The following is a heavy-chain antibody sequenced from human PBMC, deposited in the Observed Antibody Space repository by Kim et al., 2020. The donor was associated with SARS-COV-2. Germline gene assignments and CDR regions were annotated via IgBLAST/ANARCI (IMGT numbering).Heavy chain of an antibody. CDR2: ITGSGRST. Sequence: GGSLRLSCVASGFSFNTYAMNWVRQAPGTGLEWVSTITGSGRSTYYADSVRGRFTISRDNSRNTVYLQMNSLTAEDSAIYYCAKEGYCRNARCYGEIGWFDPWGQGTLVTVSS. CDR3: AKEGYCRNARCYGEIGWFDP. D-gene: IGHD2-15*01. J-gene: IGHJ5*02. V-gene: IGHV3-23*01. CDR1: GFSFNTYA.